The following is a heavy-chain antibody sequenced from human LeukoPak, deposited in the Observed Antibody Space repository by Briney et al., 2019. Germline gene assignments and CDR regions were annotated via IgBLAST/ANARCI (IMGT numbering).Heavy chain of an antibody. CDR2: INHSGST. V-gene: IGHV4-34*01. CDR1: GGSFSDYY. D-gene: IGHD1-26*01. J-gene: IGHJ4*02. Sequence: SETLSLTCAVYGGSFSDYYWSWIRQPPGKGLEWIGEINHSGSTNYNPSLKSRVSMSVDTSKNQFSLRLSSVTAADTAVYYCARHNRQWELPRITDYWGQGTLVTVSS. CDR3: ARHNRQWELPRITDY.